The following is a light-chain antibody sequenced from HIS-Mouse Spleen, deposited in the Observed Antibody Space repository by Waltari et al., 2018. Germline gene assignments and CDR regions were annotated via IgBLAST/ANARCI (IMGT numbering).Light chain of an antibody. CDR1: QGISSY. CDR3: QQYYSYPYT. Sequence: AIRMTQSPSSFSASTGDRVTITCRASQGISSYLAWYQQKPGKAPKLLIYAASTLQSVVPSRFSGSGSGTDFTLTISCLQSEDFATYYCQQYYSYPYTFGQGTKLEIK. CDR2: AAS. V-gene: IGKV1-8*01. J-gene: IGKJ2*01.